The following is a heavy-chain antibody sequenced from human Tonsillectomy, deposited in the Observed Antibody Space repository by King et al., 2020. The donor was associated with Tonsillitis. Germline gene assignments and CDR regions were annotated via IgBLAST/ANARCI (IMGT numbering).Heavy chain of an antibody. CDR3: ARAADYGPIRGAFDI. V-gene: IGHV4-31*01. J-gene: IGHJ3*02. CDR1: GGSISSGGYY. D-gene: IGHD4-17*01. CDR2: IYYSGST. Sequence: QLQESGPGLVKPSKTLSLTCTVSGGSISSGGYYWSWIRQLPGKGLEYIGYIYYSGSTYYNPSLKSLVTISVDTSKKQFSLKLSSVTAADTAVYYCARAADYGPIRGAFDIWGQGTMVAVSS.